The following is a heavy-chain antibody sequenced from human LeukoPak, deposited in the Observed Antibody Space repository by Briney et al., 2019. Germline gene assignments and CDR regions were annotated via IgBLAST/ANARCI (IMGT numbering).Heavy chain of an antibody. V-gene: IGHV4-34*01. CDR1: GGSFTGYY. J-gene: IGHJ4*02. Sequence: PSETLSLTCSVDGGSFTGYYWTWIRQAPGKGLEWIGEINHRQSSNYNPSLESRVTLSIDTSKKQFSLQLTSLTAADTAVYYCARVTGYGGDSLRYWGQGSPVTVSS. D-gene: IGHD4-23*01. CDR3: ARVTGYGGDSLRY. CDR2: INHRQSS.